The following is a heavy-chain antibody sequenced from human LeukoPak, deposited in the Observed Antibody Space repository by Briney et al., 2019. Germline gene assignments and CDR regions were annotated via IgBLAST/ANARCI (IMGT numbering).Heavy chain of an antibody. CDR3: ARHNYGLGYYYYYGMDV. D-gene: IGHD4-17*01. CDR1: GYSFTSYC. J-gene: IGHJ6*02. CDR2: IYPGDSDT. V-gene: IGHV5-51*01. Sequence: GESLKISCKGSGYSFTSYCIGWVRQMPGKGLEWMGIIYPGDSDTRYSPSFQGQVTISADKSISTAYLQWSSLKASDTAMYYCARHNYGLGYYYYYGMDVWGQGTTVTVSS.